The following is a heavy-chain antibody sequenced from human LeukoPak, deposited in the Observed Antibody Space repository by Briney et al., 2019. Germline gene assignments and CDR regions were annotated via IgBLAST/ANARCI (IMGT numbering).Heavy chain of an antibody. CDR2: ISHDGMNA. D-gene: IGHD3-3*01. J-gene: IGHJ4*02. Sequence: GGSLRLSCAASGLHFSGTAMSWVRQAPGKGLEWVSAISHDGMNAYYADSVKGRFTISRDNSKNTVYLQMNYLRADDTAVYYCARDPGVVAFHYLDFWGQGTLVTVSS. CDR1: GLHFSGTA. CDR3: ARDPGVVAFHYLDF. V-gene: IGHV3-23*01.